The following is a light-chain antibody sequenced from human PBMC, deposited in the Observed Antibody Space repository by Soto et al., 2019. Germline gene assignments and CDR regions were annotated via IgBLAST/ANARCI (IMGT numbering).Light chain of an antibody. CDR3: VLYMGSGTWV. J-gene: IGLJ3*02. CDR2: STN. Sequence: QAVVTQEPSFSVSPGGTVTLTCGLSSGSVSTNYYPGWYQQTPGQAPRTLIYSTNTRSSGVPDRFSGSILGNKAALTITGAQANDESDYYCVLYMGSGTWVFGGGTKVTVL. V-gene: IGLV8-61*01. CDR1: SGSVSTNYY.